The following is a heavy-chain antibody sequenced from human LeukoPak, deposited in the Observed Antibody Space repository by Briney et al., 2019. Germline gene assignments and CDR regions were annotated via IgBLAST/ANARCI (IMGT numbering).Heavy chain of an antibody. V-gene: IGHV3-53*01. J-gene: IGHJ5*02. D-gene: IGHD3-16*02. CDR3: AGVYVWGSYRSPVP. Sequence: PGGSLRLSCAASGFTVSSNSMSWVRQAPGKGLEWVSVIYSGGSTYYADSVKGRFTISRDNSKNSLYLQMNSLKTEDTAVYYCAGVYVWGSYRSPVPWGRGTLVTVSS. CDR2: IYSGGST. CDR1: GFTVSSNS.